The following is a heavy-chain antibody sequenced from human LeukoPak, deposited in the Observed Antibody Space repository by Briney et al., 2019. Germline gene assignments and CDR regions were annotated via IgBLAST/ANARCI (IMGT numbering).Heavy chain of an antibody. CDR1: GYSISSGYY. Sequence: SETLSLTCTVSGYSISSGYYWGWIRQPPGKGLEWIGSIYHSGSTYYNPSLKSRVTISVDTSKNQFSLKLSSVTAADTAVYYCARGIAAAGNHFEYWGQGTLVTVSS. CDR2: IYHSGST. J-gene: IGHJ4*02. CDR3: ARGIAAAGNHFEY. D-gene: IGHD6-13*01. V-gene: IGHV4-38-2*02.